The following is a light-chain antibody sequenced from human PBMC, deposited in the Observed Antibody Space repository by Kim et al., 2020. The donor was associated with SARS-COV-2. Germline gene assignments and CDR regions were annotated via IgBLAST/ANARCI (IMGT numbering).Light chain of an antibody. CDR3: QQYGRSACT. V-gene: IGKV3-20*01. J-gene: IGKJ2*02. CDR2: CTS. Sequence: EIVLTQSPGTLSLSPGERATLSCRASQSVGSNHLAWFQQKPGQAPRLLVYCTSSRATGIPDRFSGSGSGTDFTLTISRLEPEDFAVYYCQQYGRSACTFGQGTKLEI. CDR1: QSVGSNH.